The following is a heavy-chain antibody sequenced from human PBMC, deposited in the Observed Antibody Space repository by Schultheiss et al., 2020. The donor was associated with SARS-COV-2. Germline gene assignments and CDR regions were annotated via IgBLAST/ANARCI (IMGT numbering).Heavy chain of an antibody. Sequence: GSLRLSCTVSGDSISSYYWSWIRQPAGKGLEWIGRINTSGSTNYNPSLKSRVTMSVDTSKNQFSLKLSSVTAADTAVYYCARDMDYFDYWGQGTLVTVSS. CDR3: ARDMDYFDY. V-gene: IGHV4-4*07. CDR1: GDSISSYY. D-gene: IGHD3-10*01. CDR2: INTSGST. J-gene: IGHJ4*02.